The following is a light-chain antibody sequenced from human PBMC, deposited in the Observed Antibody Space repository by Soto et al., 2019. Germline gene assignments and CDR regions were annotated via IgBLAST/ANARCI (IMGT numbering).Light chain of an antibody. CDR3: QQYNNWPPMYT. Sequence: EIVMTQSLATLSVSPGERATLSCRASQSVSSNLAWYQQKPGQAPRLLIYGASTRATGIPARFSGSGSETEFTLTISSLQSADFAVYFCQQYNNWPPMYTFGQGTKVDIK. V-gene: IGKV3-15*01. CDR2: GAS. J-gene: IGKJ2*01. CDR1: QSVSSN.